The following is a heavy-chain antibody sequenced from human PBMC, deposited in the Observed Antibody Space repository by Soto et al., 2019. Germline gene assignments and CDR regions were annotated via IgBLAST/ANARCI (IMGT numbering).Heavy chain of an antibody. CDR2: IYHSGSI. D-gene: IGHD2-2*01. CDR3: ARDCSSSSCYGRAFDV. V-gene: IGHV4-4*02. J-gene: IGHJ3*01. Sequence: QVQLQESGPGLVKPSGTLSLTCAVSSGSISSTNWWSWVRQPPGKGLEWIGEIYHSGSINYNPSLKSRVTMLVDKSKNQFSLKLNSVTAADTAVYYCARDCSSSSCYGRAFDVWGQGTMVTVSS. CDR1: SGSISSTNW.